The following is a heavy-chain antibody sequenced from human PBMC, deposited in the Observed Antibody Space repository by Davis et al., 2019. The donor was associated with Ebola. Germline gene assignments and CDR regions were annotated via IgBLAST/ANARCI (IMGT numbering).Heavy chain of an antibody. J-gene: IGHJ6*02. Sequence: GESLKISCAASGFTFSSFGLTWVRQAPGKGLEWVSGISGDGINTYYADSVKGRFTISRDNSKNTLFLQMNSLRAEDTAVYYCAKDMDPLGRGYYYNYGMDVWGQGTTVTVSS. V-gene: IGHV3-23*01. CDR2: ISGDGINT. CDR1: GFTFSSFG. D-gene: IGHD3-10*01. CDR3: AKDMDPLGRGYYYNYGMDV.